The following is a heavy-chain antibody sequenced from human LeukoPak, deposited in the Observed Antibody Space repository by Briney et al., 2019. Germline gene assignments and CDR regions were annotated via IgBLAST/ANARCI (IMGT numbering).Heavy chain of an antibody. J-gene: IGHJ4*02. V-gene: IGHV3-30-3*01. CDR3: ARDHVDIVATIGGY. CDR2: ISYDGSNK. Sequence: TGGSLRLSCAASGFTFSSYAMHWVRQAPGKGLEWVAVISYDGSNKYYADSVKGRFTISRDNSKNTPYLQMNSLRAEDTAVYYCARDHVDIVATIGGYWGQGTLVTVSS. D-gene: IGHD5-12*01. CDR1: GFTFSSYA.